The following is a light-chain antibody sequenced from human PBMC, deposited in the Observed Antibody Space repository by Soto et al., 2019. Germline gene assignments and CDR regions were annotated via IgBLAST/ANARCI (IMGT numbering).Light chain of an antibody. CDR2: AAS. V-gene: IGKV1-39*01. J-gene: IGKJ5*01. CDR1: QSISSY. CDR3: QQSYGTPLT. Sequence: DIQMTQSPSSLSASVGDGVTITCRASQSISSYLNWYQQKPGKAPKLLIYAASSLQSGVPSRFSGSGSGTDFTLTISSLQPEDFATYYCQQSYGTPLTFGQGTRLEIK.